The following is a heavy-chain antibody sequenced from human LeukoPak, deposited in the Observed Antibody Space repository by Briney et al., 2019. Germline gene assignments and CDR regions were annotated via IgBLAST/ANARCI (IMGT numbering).Heavy chain of an antibody. V-gene: IGHV3-23*01. J-gene: IGHJ4*02. CDR1: GLTFSSHW. CDR2: ISGSGENT. CDR3: ARVSWSSFDY. Sequence: QTGGSLRLSCAASGLTFSSHWMHWVRQAPGKGLEWVSAISGSGENTYYADSVKGRFTISRDNSKNTLYLQMNSLRDEDTAVYYCARVSWSSFDYWGQGTLVTVSS. D-gene: IGHD2-15*01.